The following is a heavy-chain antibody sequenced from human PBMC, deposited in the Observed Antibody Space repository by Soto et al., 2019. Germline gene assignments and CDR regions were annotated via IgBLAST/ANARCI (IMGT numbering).Heavy chain of an antibody. J-gene: IGHJ4*02. V-gene: IGHV1-69*10. Sequence: ASVKVSCKASGGTFSSYAISWVRQAPGQGLEWMGGIIPILGIANYAQKFQGRVTITADKSTSTAYMELSSLRSEDTAVYYCARGRYCSGGSYYSDYWGQGTLVTVSS. CDR1: GGTFSSYA. D-gene: IGHD2-15*01. CDR3: ARGRYCSGGSYYSDY. CDR2: IIPILGIA.